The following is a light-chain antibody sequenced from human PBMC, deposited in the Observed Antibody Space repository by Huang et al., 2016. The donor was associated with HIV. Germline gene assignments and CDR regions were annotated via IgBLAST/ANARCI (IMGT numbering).Light chain of an antibody. J-gene: IGKJ3*01. CDR1: KNVSSD. V-gene: IGKV3-15*01. CDR2: GAS. Sequence: VMTQSPVTLSVSPGERATLSCRASKNVSSDLAWYQQRPGNPPRLLMYGASTRATGLPARFSGSGYGTEFTLTISSLQSEDFAVYYCQQYNKWPLFTFGPGTKVDIK. CDR3: QQYNKWPLFT.